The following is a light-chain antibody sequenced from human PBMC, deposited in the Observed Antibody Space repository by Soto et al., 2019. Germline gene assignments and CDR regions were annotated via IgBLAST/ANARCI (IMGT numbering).Light chain of an antibody. J-gene: IGLJ1*01. Sequence: QSVLTQPASVSGSPGQSITISCTGTSSDVGGYNYVSWYQQHPGKAPKLMTYDVSNRPSGVSNRFSGSKSGNTASLTISGLPAEDEADYYCSSYTSSSTPYVFGTGNTLTVL. V-gene: IGLV2-14*01. CDR3: SSYTSSSTPYV. CDR2: DVS. CDR1: SSDVGGYNY.